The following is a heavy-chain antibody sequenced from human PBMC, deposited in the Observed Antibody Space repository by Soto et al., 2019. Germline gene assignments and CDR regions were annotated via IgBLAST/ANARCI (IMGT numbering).Heavy chain of an antibody. V-gene: IGHV3-30*03. D-gene: IGHD5-18*01. Sequence: QVQLVESGGGVVQPGGSLRLSCAASGFTFTTNGMHWVRQAPGKGLEWVAVISNDGTNKFYADSVMGRFTISRDKFKNTLYLQMTSLRTEDTSVYYCVTAMAGYWGKGTLVTVSS. J-gene: IGHJ4*02. CDR3: VTAMAGY. CDR1: GFTFTTNG. CDR2: ISNDGTNK.